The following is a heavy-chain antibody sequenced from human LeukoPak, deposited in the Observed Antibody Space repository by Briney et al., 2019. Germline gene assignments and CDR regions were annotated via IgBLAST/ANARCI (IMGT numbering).Heavy chain of an antibody. J-gene: IGHJ4*02. D-gene: IGHD3-10*01. CDR2: IQSAGGT. CDR1: GFGVSKND. Sequence: GGSLRLSCAASGFGVSKNDMTWVRQTPGKGLEWVSVIQSAGGTYYADSAKGRFVISKDDSKNTLYLQMNYLRVEDTAVYYCAGTTYLFGSGTYPYWGQGTLVTVSS. CDR3: AGTTYLFGSGTYPY. V-gene: IGHV3-66*01.